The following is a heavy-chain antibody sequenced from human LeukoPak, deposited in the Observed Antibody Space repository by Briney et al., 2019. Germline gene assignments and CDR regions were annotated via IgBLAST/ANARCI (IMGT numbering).Heavy chain of an antibody. CDR2: IYSGGST. Sequence: GGSLRLSCAASGFTVSSNYMSWVRQAPGKGLEWVSVIYSGGSTYYADSVKGRFTISRDNSKNTLYLQMNSLRAEDTAVYYCARDLGCSSTSCYMGYYYYGMDVWGQGTTVTVSS. V-gene: IGHV3-66*01. CDR1: GFTVSSNY. J-gene: IGHJ6*02. D-gene: IGHD2-2*02. CDR3: ARDLGCSSTSCYMGYYYYGMDV.